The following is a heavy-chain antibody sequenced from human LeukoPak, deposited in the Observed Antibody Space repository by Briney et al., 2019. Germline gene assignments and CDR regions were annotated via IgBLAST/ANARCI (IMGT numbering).Heavy chain of an antibody. J-gene: IGHJ4*02. Sequence: PGGSLRLSCAASGFSFSSYRMHWGRHAPGKGLGWVSRINSDGFSTSYADSVKGPFTTSRHNAKNTLYLQMNSLGAEDTAVYYCARDRRGGGGSYFGYWGQGTLVTVSS. D-gene: IGHD1-26*01. CDR2: INSDGFST. V-gene: IGHV3-74*01. CDR1: GFSFSSYR. CDR3: ARDRRGGGGSYFGY.